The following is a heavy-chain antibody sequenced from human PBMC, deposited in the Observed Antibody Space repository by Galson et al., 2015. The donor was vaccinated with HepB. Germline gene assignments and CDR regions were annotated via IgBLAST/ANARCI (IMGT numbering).Heavy chain of an antibody. D-gene: IGHD2-8*01. CDR3: AREGKYCTNGVCYVPKSRPYYYYGMDV. CDR1: GGTFSSYA. V-gene: IGHV1-69*13. J-gene: IGHJ6*02. Sequence: SVKVSCKASGGTFSSYAISWVRQAPGQGLEWMGGIIPIFGTANYAQKFQGRVTITADESTSTAYMELSSLRSEDTAVYYCAREGKYCTNGVCYVPKSRPYYYYGMDVWGQGTTVTVSS. CDR2: IIPIFGTA.